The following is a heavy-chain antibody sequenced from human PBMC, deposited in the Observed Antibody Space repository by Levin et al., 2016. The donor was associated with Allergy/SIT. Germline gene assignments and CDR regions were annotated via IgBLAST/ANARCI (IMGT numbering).Heavy chain of an antibody. D-gene: IGHD1/OR15-1a*01. Sequence: WIRQPPGKGLEWIGEINHSSGIRGVNYNPSLKSRVTISVDTCKNEFSLNLNSITAADAAVYYCARQDLLEHIYALDIWGQGIMVTVSS. V-gene: IGHV4-34*01. CDR2: INHSSGIRGV. J-gene: IGHJ3*02. CDR3: ARQDLLEHIYALDI.